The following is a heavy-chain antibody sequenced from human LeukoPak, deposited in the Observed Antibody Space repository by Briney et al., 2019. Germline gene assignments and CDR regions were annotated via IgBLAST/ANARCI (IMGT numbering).Heavy chain of an antibody. CDR2: INADSGNT. V-gene: IGHV1-18*04. CDR1: GYTFTSRG. D-gene: IGHD6-19*01. CDR3: ARDEVSGGWYNH. Sequence: ASVKVSCKASGYTFTSRGFSWVRQAPGQGLEWMGWINADSGNTNYAQKLQGRVTLTTDTSKNTAYMELRSLRSDDTAVYYCARDEVSGGWYNHWGQGTLVTVSS. J-gene: IGHJ4*02.